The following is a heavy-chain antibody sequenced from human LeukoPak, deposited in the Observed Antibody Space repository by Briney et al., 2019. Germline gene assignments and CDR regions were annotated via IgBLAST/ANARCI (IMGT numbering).Heavy chain of an antibody. CDR3: ARSMVRGVPRI. CDR2: ITSRSDYV. V-gene: IGHV3-21*01. J-gene: IGHJ3*02. D-gene: IGHD3-10*01. Sequence: GGSLRLSCTASGFTFSTYSMNWVRQAPGKGLEWVSSITSRSDYVYYAASVKGRFTISRDNAKKSLYLQVNSLRAEDTVVYYCARSMVRGVPRIWGQGTMVTVSS. CDR1: GFTFSTYS.